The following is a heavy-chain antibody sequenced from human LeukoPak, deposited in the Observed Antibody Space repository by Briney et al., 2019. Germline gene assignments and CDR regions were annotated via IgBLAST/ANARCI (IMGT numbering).Heavy chain of an antibody. V-gene: IGHV3-23*01. D-gene: IGHD6-13*01. J-gene: IGHJ6*03. CDR2: ISGSGGST. Sequence: PGGSLRLSCAASGFTFSSYAMSWVRQAPGKGLEWVSAISGSGGSTYYADSVKGRFTISRDNSKNPLYLQMNSLRAEDTAVYYCAKIPGIAAAGTMGYYYYYMDVWGKGTTVTVSS. CDR3: AKIPGIAAAGTMGYYYYYMDV. CDR1: GFTFSSYA.